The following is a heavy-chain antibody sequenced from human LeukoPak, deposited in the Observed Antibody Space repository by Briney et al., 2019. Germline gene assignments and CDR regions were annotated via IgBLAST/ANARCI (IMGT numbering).Heavy chain of an antibody. D-gene: IGHD6-19*01. J-gene: IGHJ4*02. CDR3: ARVWYSSGWTFDY. Sequence: PGASVKVSCKASGYTFTGYYMRWVRQAPGRGLEWMGRINPNSGGTNYAQKLEGRVTMTRDTSISTAYMELSRLRSDDTAVYYCARVWYSSGWTFDYWGQGPLVTVSS. CDR2: INPNSGGT. CDR1: GYTFTGYY. V-gene: IGHV1-2*06.